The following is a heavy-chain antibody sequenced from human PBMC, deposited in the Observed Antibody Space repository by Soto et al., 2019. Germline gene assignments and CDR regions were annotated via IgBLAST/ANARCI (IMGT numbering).Heavy chain of an antibody. CDR2: VYYSENT. CDR3: ARGFDSGKFYAFES. D-gene: IGHD1-26*01. J-gene: IGHJ4*02. V-gene: IGHV4-39*02. CDR1: GPSISSSTYY. Sequence: SETLSLTCTVSGPSISSSTYYWGWIRQPPGKGLEWIGSVYYSENTYYNPSLKTRVTISVDTSKNLFSLNLSSVTAADTAVYYCARGFDSGKFYAFESWGQGTQVTVSS.